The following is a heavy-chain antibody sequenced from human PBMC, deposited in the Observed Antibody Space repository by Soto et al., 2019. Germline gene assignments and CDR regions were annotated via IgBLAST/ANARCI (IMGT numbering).Heavy chain of an antibody. Sequence: QVQLQESGPGLVKPSETLSLTCTVSGGSISSYYWSWIRQPPGKGLEWIGYIYYSGSTNYNPSLKSRVTISVDTSKTRFSPTLSSVTAADTAVYYCARRDGACFDYWGQGTLVTVSS. CDR2: IYYSGST. V-gene: IGHV4-59*08. D-gene: IGHD3-16*01. CDR1: GGSISSYY. CDR3: ARRDGACFDY. J-gene: IGHJ4*02.